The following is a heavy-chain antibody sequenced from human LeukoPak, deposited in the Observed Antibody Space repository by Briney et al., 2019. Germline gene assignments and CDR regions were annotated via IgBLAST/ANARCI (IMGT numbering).Heavy chain of an antibody. V-gene: IGHV3-7*01. CDR2: IKQDGSEK. D-gene: IGHD3-10*01. CDR3: ARIKYCYGIDY. Sequence: GGSLRLSCAASGFTFSSYWMSWVRQAPGKGREWVANIKQDGSEKYYVDSVRGRFTISRDNAKNSLYLQMNSLRAEDTAVYYCARIKYCYGIDYWGQGTLVTVSS. J-gene: IGHJ4*02. CDR1: GFTFSSYW.